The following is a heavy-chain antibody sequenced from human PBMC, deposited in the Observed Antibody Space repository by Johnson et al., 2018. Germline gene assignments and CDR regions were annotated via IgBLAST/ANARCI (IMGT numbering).Heavy chain of an antibody. J-gene: IGHJ6*04. D-gene: IGHD4-11*01. V-gene: IGHV3-23*04. Sequence: VQLVQSGGGLVQPGGSLRLSCAASGFTFSSYAMSWVRQAPGKGLEWVSAISGSGGSTYYADSVKGRFTISRDNSKNPLYLQMNSLRAEDTAVYYWARGLGLHEYYYYGMDVWGKGTTFTVSS. CDR2: ISGSGGST. CDR1: GFTFSSYA. CDR3: ARGLGLHEYYYYGMDV.